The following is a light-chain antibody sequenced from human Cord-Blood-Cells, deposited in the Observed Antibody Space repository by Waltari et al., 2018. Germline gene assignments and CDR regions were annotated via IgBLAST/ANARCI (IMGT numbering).Light chain of an antibody. CDR2: DAS. CDR1: QDISNY. CDR3: QQYDNLPLT. J-gene: IGKJ4*01. V-gene: IGKV1-33*01. Sequence: DIQMPPSPSSLSASVGDRVPITCQASQDISNYLNWYQQKPGKAPKLLIYDASNLETGVPSRFSGSGSGTDFTFTISSLQPEDIATYYCQQYDNLPLTFGGGTKVEIK.